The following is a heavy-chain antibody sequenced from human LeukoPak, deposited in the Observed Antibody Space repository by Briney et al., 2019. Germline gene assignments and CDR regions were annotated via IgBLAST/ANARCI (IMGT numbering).Heavy chain of an antibody. CDR3: ARSGPFGVVSYMDV. Sequence: GRSLRLSCAASGFTFSSYSMNWVRQAPGKGLEWVSYISSSSSTIYYADSVKGRFTISRDNAKNSLYLQMNSLRAEDTAVYYCARSGPFGVVSYMDVWGKGTTVTVSS. D-gene: IGHD3-3*01. J-gene: IGHJ6*03. CDR2: ISSSSSTI. V-gene: IGHV3-48*01. CDR1: GFTFSSYS.